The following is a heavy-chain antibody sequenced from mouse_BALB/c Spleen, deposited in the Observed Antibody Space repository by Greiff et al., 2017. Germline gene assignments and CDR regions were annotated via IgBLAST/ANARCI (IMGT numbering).Heavy chain of an antibody. CDR3: TGTTAFAY. CDR2: IRLKSDNYAT. J-gene: IGHJ3*01. CDR1: GFTFSSYW. V-gene: IGHV6-3*01. D-gene: IGHD1-2*01. Sequence: EVKLQESGGGLVQPGGSMKLSCVASGFTFSSYWMSWVRQSPEKGLEWVAEIRLKSDNYATHYAESVKGKFTISRDDSKSRLYLQMNSLRAEDTGIYYCTGTTAFAYWGQGTLVTVSA.